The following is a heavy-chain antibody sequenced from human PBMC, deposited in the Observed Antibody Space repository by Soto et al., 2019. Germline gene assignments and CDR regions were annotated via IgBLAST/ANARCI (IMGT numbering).Heavy chain of an antibody. V-gene: IGHV1-69*12. CDR3: ARCRGTKSGKYFDL. CDR1: GGTFSSYA. D-gene: IGHD3-10*01. CDR2: IIPIFGTA. J-gene: IGHJ2*01. Sequence: QVKLVQSGAEVKKPGSSVKVSCKASGGTFSSYAISWVRQAPGQGLEWMGGIIPIFGTANYAQKFQGRVTITADESTSKAYMELSSLISEDTAVYYCARCRGTKSGKYFDLWGSGTLVTVSS.